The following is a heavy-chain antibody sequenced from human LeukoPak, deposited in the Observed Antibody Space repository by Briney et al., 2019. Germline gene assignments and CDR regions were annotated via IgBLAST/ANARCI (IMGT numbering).Heavy chain of an antibody. CDR2: ISSSGSTI. Sequence: QPGGSLRLSCAASGFTLSSYEMNWVRQAPGKGLEWVSYISSSGSTIHYADSVKGRFTISRDNAKNSLYLHMNSLRVEDTAVYYCATSLSGWGTYHYMNVWGEGTTVTISS. CDR3: ATSLSGWGTYHYMNV. J-gene: IGHJ6*03. D-gene: IGHD6-19*01. V-gene: IGHV3-48*03. CDR1: GFTLSSYE.